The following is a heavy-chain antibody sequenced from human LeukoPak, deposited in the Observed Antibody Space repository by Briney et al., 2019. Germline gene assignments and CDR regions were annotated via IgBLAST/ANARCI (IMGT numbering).Heavy chain of an antibody. Sequence: GGSMRLSCAASGFTFSSYGMHWVRQAPGKGLEWVAVIWYDGTDKYYGDSVKGRFTISRDNSKNTLFLQMNSLRAEDTALYYCAREASLSGCYFDCWGQGTLVTVSS. J-gene: IGHJ4*02. CDR2: IWYDGTDK. V-gene: IGHV3-33*01. D-gene: IGHD5-12*01. CDR3: AREASLSGCYFDC. CDR1: GFTFSSYG.